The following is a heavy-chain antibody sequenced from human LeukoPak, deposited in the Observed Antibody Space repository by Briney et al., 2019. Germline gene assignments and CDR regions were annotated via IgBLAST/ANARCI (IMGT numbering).Heavy chain of an antibody. Sequence: GGSLRLSCAASGFTVSSNYMSWVRQAPGKGLEWVSVIYSGGSTYYADSVKGRFTISRDNSKNTLYLQMNSLRAEDTAVYYCARDRYSSSWSPFDYWGQGTLVTVSS. CDR3: ARDRYSSSWSPFDY. V-gene: IGHV3-66*01. D-gene: IGHD6-13*01. CDR2: IYSGGST. CDR1: GFTVSSNY. J-gene: IGHJ4*02.